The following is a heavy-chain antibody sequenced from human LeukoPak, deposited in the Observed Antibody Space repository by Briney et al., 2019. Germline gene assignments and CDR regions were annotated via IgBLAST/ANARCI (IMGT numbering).Heavy chain of an antibody. D-gene: IGHD4-17*01. CDR1: GFTLSTYS. J-gene: IGHJ4*02. CDR2: ISTTTSAI. CDR3: ARAPYGERGGSDY. V-gene: IGHV3-48*01. Sequence: GAPRLSCAASGFTLSTYSMNWGRQAPGEGAGGVSYISTTTSAIYYADSVKGRFTVSRDNAKSSLYLQMNSLRADDTAVYYCARAPYGERGGSDYWGQGTLVTVSS.